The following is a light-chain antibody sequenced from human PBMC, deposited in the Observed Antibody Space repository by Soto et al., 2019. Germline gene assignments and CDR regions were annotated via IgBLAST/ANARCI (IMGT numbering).Light chain of an antibody. CDR3: QQSYRTPPLT. V-gene: IGKV1-39*01. Sequence: DLQMTQSPSSLSASVGDRITITCRASQSISSYLNWYQQKPGKAPKLLIYAAYSLQSGVPSRFSGSGSGTDFTLTISSLQPEEFATYYCQQSYRTPPLTFGGGNKVEIK. J-gene: IGKJ4*01. CDR1: QSISSY. CDR2: AAY.